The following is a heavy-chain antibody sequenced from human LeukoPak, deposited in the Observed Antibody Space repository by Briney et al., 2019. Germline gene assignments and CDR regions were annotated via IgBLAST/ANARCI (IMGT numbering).Heavy chain of an antibody. CDR3: ARGGAYYGSGTYYYYYGMDV. J-gene: IGHJ6*02. Sequence: PSETLSLTCAVYGGSFSGYYWSWIRQAPGKGLEWIGEINHSGSTNYNPSLKSRVTISVDTSKNQFSLKLSSVTAADTAVYYCARGGAYYGSGTYYYYYGMDVWGQGTTVTVSS. CDR2: INHSGST. V-gene: IGHV4-34*01. CDR1: GGSFSGYY. D-gene: IGHD3-10*01.